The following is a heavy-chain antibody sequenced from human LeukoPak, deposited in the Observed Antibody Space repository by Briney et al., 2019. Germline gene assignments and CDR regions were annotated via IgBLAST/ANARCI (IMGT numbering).Heavy chain of an antibody. CDR1: GFTVSSNY. Sequence: AGGSLRLSCAASGFTVSSNYMSWVRQAPGKGLEWVSVIYSGGSTYYADSVKGRFTISRDNSKNTLYLQMNSLRAEDTAVYYCARALHGGGVMPYYYYYYMDVWGKGTTVTISS. CDR3: ARALHGGGVMPYYYYYYMDV. D-gene: IGHD3-16*01. CDR2: IYSGGST. J-gene: IGHJ6*03. V-gene: IGHV3-66*01.